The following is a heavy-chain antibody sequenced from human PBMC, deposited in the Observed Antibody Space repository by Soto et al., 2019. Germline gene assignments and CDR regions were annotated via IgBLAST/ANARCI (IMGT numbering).Heavy chain of an antibody. J-gene: IGHJ3*02. D-gene: IGHD6-13*01. CDR1: GFTFSSYG. CDR3: AKSQQQLVPDDDAFDI. Sequence: QVQLVESGGGVVQPGRSLRLSCAASGFTFSSYGMHWVRQAPGKGLEWVAVISYDGSNKYYADSVKGRFTISRDNSKNXLYLQMNSLRAEDTAVYYCAKSQQQLVPDDDAFDIWGQGTMVTVSS. CDR2: ISYDGSNK. V-gene: IGHV3-30*18.